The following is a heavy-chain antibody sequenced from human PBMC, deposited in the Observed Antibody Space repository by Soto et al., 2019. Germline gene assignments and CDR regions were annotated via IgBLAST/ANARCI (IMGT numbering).Heavy chain of an antibody. CDR1: GFSFSTYW. D-gene: IGHD6-13*01. CDR2: IKEDGSEI. CDR3: ARDAAIAAAGPYFFDY. Sequence: EVQLVESGGNLVQPGGSLRLSCAVCGFSFSTYWMTWIRQAPGKGLEWVANIKEDGSEIHYVDSVKGRFTISRDNAKNSLYLQMNSLRAEDTAVYYCARDAAIAAAGPYFFDYWGQGTLVTVSS. V-gene: IGHV3-7*01. J-gene: IGHJ4*02.